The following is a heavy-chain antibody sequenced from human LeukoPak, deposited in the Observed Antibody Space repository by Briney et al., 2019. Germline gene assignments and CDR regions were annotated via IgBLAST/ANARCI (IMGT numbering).Heavy chain of an antibody. J-gene: IGHJ4*02. CDR3: ARGPLGGFDY. D-gene: IGHD3-10*01. CDR1: GGSFSGYY. Sequence: SETLSLTCAVYGGSFSGYYWSWIRQPPGKGLEWIGEINHSGSTNYNPSLKSRVTISVDTSKNQFSLKLSSVTAADTAVYYCARGPLGGFDYWGQGTLVTVSS. CDR2: INHSGST. V-gene: IGHV4-34*01.